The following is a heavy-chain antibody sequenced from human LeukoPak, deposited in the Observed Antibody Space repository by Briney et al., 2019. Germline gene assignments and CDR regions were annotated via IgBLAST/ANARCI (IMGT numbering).Heavy chain of an antibody. CDR3: AKDDGYYDSSGLRPFDY. Sequence: PGGSLRLSCAASGFTFSSYGMHWVRQAPGKGLEWVAFIRYDGSNKYYADSVKGRFTISRDNSKNTLYLQMNSLRAEDTAVYYCAKDDGYYDSSGLRPFDYWGQGTLVTASS. V-gene: IGHV3-30*02. J-gene: IGHJ4*02. CDR2: IRYDGSNK. D-gene: IGHD3-22*01. CDR1: GFTFSSYG.